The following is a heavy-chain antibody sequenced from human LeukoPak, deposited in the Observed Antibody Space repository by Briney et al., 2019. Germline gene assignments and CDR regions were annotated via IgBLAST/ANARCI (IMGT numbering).Heavy chain of an antibody. D-gene: IGHD5-18*01. J-gene: IGHJ4*02. CDR1: GGSISSSSYY. V-gene: IGHV4-31*03. Sequence: PSETLSLTCTVSGGSISSSSYYWGWIRQHPGKGLEWIGYIYYSGSTYYNPSLKSRVTISVDTSKNQFSLKLSSVTAADTAVYYCARAVQLWLYYFDYWGQGTLVTVSS. CDR3: ARAVQLWLYYFDY. CDR2: IYYSGST.